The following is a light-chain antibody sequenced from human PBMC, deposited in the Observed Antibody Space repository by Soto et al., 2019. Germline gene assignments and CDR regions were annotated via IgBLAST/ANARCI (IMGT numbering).Light chain of an antibody. CDR2: GAS. J-gene: IGKJ1*01. V-gene: IGKV3-20*01. CDR3: QQYGSLPAT. Sequence: EILLTQSPCTLALSPGERATLSCRASQSVSSSYLAWYQQKPGQAPRLLIYGASSRAIGIPDRFSGSGSGTDFTLTISRLAPEDFAVYYCQQYGSLPATFGQGTKVDIK. CDR1: QSVSSSY.